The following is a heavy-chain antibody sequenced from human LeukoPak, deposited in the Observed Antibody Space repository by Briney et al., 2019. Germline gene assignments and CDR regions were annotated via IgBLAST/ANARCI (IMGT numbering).Heavy chain of an antibody. J-gene: IGHJ4*02. CDR1: WCSLNSFL. CDR3: ARSRPTYYYDSSGTNFDY. Sequence: KPSETLSLTRTLSWCSLNSFLWGWLPEPPGEGVGGSGDIFYSGSTNYNPSLKSRVTISVDTSKNQFSLKLSSVTAADTAVYYCARSRPTYYYDSSGTNFDYWGQGTLVTVSS. V-gene: IGHV4-59*08. CDR2: IFYSGST. D-gene: IGHD3-22*01.